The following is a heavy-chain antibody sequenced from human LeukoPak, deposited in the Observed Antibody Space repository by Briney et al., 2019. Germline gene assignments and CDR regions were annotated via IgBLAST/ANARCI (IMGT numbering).Heavy chain of an antibody. J-gene: IGHJ4*02. Sequence: ASVTVSCKASGYTFATYGMSWVRQAPGQGLEWMGWINLYNGNTHYAQKLQGRVTLTTDTSTSPAYMELRSLRSDDTAVYYCARVRPMIVQVDYWGQGTLVTVFS. CDR3: ARVRPMIVQVDY. D-gene: IGHD3-22*01. V-gene: IGHV1-18*01. CDR1: GYTFATYG. CDR2: INLYNGNT.